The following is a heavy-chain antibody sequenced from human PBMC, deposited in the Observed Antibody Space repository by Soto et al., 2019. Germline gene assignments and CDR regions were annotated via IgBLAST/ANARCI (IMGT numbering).Heavy chain of an antibody. CDR3: AKDAGDSSGYYYFDY. D-gene: IGHD3-22*01. J-gene: IGHJ4*02. CDR1: GFTFSSYA. V-gene: IGHV3-23*01. Sequence: GGSLRLSCAASGFTFSSYAMSWVRQAPGKGLEWVSAISGSGGSTYYADSVKGRFTISRDNSKNTLYLQMNSRRAEDTAVYYCAKDAGDSSGYYYFDYWGQGTLVTVSS. CDR2: ISGSGGST.